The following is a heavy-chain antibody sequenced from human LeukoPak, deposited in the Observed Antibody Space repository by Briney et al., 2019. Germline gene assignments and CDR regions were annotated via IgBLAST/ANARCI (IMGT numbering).Heavy chain of an antibody. CDR1: GGSISSYY. CDR3: ARDAGDDYYYYGMDV. V-gene: IGHV4-59*01. J-gene: IGHJ6*02. D-gene: IGHD3-10*01. Sequence: KTSETLSLTCTVSGGSISSYYWSWIRQPPGKGLEWIGYIYYSGSTNYNPSLKSRVTISVDTSKNQFSLKLSSVTAADTAVYYCARDAGDDYYYYGMDVWGQGTTVTVSS. CDR2: IYYSGST.